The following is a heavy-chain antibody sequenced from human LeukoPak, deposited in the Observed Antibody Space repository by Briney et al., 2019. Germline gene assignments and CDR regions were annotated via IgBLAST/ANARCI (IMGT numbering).Heavy chain of an antibody. J-gene: IGHJ6*03. CDR2: MNPNSGNT. CDR3: ARGPYYDILTGYPNYYYYYMDV. D-gene: IGHD3-9*01. Sequence: ASVKVSCKASGYTFTSYGINWVRQATGQGLEWMGWMNPNSGNTGYAQKFQGRVTMTRNTSISTAYMELSSLRSEDTAVYYCARGPYYDILTGYPNYYYYYMDVWGKGTTVTISS. CDR1: GYTFTSYG. V-gene: IGHV1-8*02.